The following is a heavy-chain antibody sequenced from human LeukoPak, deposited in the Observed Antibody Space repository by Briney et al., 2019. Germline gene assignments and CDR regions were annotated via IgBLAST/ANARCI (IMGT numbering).Heavy chain of an antibody. D-gene: IGHD4-23*01. CDR1: GFTFSNNA. Sequence: GGPLKSSFAAPGFTFSNNALGWVGQPPGKGLKAIPSISDDGYGTYYADSVKGRFTISRDNSRNTLYLQMNSLRAEDTAVYYCAKQEGWELGNYYVDHWGRGTLVTVSS. CDR2: ISDDGYGT. V-gene: IGHV3-23*01. CDR3: AKQEGWELGNYYVDH. J-gene: IGHJ4*02.